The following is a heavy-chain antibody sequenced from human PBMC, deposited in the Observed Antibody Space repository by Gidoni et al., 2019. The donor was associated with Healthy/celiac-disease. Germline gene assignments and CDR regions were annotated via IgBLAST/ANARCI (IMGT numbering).Heavy chain of an antibody. CDR3: ASGYCSGGSCYSLLDWFDP. CDR2: IIPIFGTA. CDR1: GGTFRSYA. V-gene: IGHV1-69*01. D-gene: IGHD2-15*01. J-gene: IGHJ5*02. Sequence: QVQLVQSGAEVKKPGSSVKVSCQASGGTFRSYAISWVRQAPGQGREWMGGIIPIFGTANYAQKFQGRVTITADESTSTAYMELSSLRSEDTAVYYCASGYCSGGSCYSLLDWFDPWGQGTLVTVSS.